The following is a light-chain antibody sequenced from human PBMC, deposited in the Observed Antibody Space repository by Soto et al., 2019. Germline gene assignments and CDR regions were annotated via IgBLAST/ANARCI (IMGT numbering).Light chain of an antibody. J-gene: IGKJ1*01. CDR3: QQNSRSPWT. CDR2: DAS. V-gene: IGKV3-20*01. Sequence: EIVLTQSPGTLSLSPGERATLSCRASQSITNNYLAWYQQKRGQAPRLLIYDASNRATGIPDRFSGSESGAVITLTISRLEPEDFAKYHCQQNSRSPWTFGQGTKVEIK. CDR1: QSITNNY.